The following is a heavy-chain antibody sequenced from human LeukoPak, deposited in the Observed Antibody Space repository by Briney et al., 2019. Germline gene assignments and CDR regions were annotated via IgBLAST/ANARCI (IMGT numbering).Heavy chain of an antibody. Sequence: SETLSLTCTVSGGSISSGSYYWSWIRQPAGKGLEWIGRIYTSGSTHYNPSLKSRVTISVDTSKNQFSLKLSSVTAADTAVYYCARMRSGYDYSVDYWGQGTLVTVSS. D-gene: IGHD5-12*01. CDR1: GGSISSGSYY. J-gene: IGHJ4*02. CDR2: IYTSGST. V-gene: IGHV4-61*02. CDR3: ARMRSGYDYSVDY.